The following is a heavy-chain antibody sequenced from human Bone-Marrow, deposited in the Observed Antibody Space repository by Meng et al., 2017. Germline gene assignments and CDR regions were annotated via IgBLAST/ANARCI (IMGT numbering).Heavy chain of an antibody. CDR3: ARDPSWGSVAARLDD. D-gene: IGHD6-6*01. J-gene: IGHJ4*02. V-gene: IGHV7-4-1*02. CDR2: INPNTGNP. CDR1: RYTFSSYT. Sequence: ASVKVSCKASRYTFSSYTINWVRQAPGQGLESMGWINPNTGNPTYVEGFTGRFVFSLDTSVNTAYLEISSLKPEDTAVYYCARDPSWGSVAARLDDWGQGNLVTGAS.